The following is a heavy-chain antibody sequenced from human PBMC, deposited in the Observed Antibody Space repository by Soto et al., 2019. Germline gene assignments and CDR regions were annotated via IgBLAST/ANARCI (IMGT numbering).Heavy chain of an antibody. CDR1: GFTSSNYA. J-gene: IGHJ4*02. CDR2: IRGSGETT. D-gene: IGHD1-1*01. V-gene: IGHV3-23*04. Sequence: EVELVESGGGLVQPGGSLRLSCAASGFTSSNYAMSWVRQSPGKGLEWLSSIRGSGETTYYADSVKGRVTISRDNDKNTLYLQINSLTAGDTAVYYCAKGGTTTNIILDSWGPGTPVTVSA. CDR3: AKGGTTTNIILDS.